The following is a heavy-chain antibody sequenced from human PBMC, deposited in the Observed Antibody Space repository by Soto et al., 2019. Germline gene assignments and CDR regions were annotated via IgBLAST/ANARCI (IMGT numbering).Heavy chain of an antibody. J-gene: IGHJ5*02. V-gene: IGHV3-15*07. D-gene: IGHD1-26*01. CDR2: IKSKTHGAAT. CDR1: GFTFSIAW. Sequence: PGGSLRLSCEASGFTFSIAWMNWVRQAPGKGLEWVGRIKSKTHGAATDYTTPVKGRFTISRDDSTNTLYLQMSSLKTEDTAVYYCTTAGVHSGSYHWFDPWGPGTLVTVSS. CDR3: TTAGVHSGSYHWFDP.